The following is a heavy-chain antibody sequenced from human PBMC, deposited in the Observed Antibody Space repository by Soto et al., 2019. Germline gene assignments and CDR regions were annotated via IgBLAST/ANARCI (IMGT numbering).Heavy chain of an antibody. J-gene: IGHJ4*02. D-gene: IGHD3-10*01. Sequence: GGSLRLSCSASGFTFSTYPMAWVRQAPGEGLEFVSIISGGGGTTKDADSVRGRFTVSRDNSENTLFLQMNSPTAGDTAVYFCAKGRDDSGGYYTDFDHWGQGVPVTVAS. V-gene: IGHV3-23*01. CDR3: AKGRDDSGGYYTDFDH. CDR2: ISGGGGTT. CDR1: GFTFSTYP.